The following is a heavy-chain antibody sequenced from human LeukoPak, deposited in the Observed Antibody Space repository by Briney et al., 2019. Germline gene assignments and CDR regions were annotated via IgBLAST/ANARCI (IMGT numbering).Heavy chain of an antibody. D-gene: IGHD3-3*01. V-gene: IGHV1-69*04. Sequence: SVKVSCKASGYTFTGYYMHWVRQAPGQGLEWMGRIIPILGIANYAQKFQGRVTITADKSTSTAYMELSSLRSEDTAVYYCARAIFGVVIKSYYGMDVWGQGTTVTVSS. CDR3: ARAIFGVVIKSYYGMDV. CDR1: GYTFTGYY. CDR2: IIPILGIA. J-gene: IGHJ6*02.